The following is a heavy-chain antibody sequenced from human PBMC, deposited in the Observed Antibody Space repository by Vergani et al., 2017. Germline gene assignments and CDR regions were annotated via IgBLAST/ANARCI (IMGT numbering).Heavy chain of an antibody. CDR3: AKDILRYSSSIDH. D-gene: IGHD6-6*01. CDR1: GFTFDDYA. V-gene: IGHV3-9*01. J-gene: IGHJ5*02. Sequence: EVQLVESGGGLVQPGRSLRLSCAASGFTFDDYAMHWVRQAPGKGLEWVSGISWNSGSIGYADSVKGRFTISRDNAKNSLYLQMTSLRAEDTALYYCAKDILRYSSSIDHWGQGTLVTVSS. CDR2: ISWNSGSI.